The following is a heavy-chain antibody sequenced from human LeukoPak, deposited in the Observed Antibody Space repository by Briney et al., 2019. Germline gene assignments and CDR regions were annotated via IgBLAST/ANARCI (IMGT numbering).Heavy chain of an antibody. V-gene: IGHV4-61*01. CDR1: GGSVSSGSYY. Sequence: SETLSLTCTVSGGSVSSGSYYWSWIRQPPGKGLEWIGYIYYSGSTNYNPSLKSRVTISVDTSKNQFSLKLSSVTAADTAVYYCAGRIAVAGTGVDYWGQGTLVTVSS. D-gene: IGHD6-19*01. CDR3: AGRIAVAGTGVDY. J-gene: IGHJ4*02. CDR2: IYYSGST.